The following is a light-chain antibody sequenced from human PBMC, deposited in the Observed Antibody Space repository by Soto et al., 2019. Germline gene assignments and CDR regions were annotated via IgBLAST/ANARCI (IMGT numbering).Light chain of an antibody. V-gene: IGLV3-1*01. CDR3: QAWDSSTHVV. J-gene: IGLJ2*01. CDR1: KLGDKY. CDR2: QDS. Sequence: SYELTQPPSVSVSPGQKASITSSGDKLGDKYACWYQQKPGQSPVLVIYQDSKRPSGIPERFSGSNSGNTATLTISGTQAMDEADYYCQAWDSSTHVVFGGGTKLTVL.